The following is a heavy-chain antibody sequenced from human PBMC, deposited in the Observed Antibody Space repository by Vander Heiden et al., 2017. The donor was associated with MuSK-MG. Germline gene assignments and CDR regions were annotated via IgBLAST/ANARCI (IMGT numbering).Heavy chain of an antibody. Sequence: QVQLQQWGAGLLKPSETLSLTCAVYGGSFSGYYWSWIRKPPGKGLEWIGEINHSGSTNYNPSLKSRVTISVDTSKNQFSLKLSSVTAADTAVYYCARGIRGQAALDYWGQGTLVTVSS. V-gene: IGHV4-34*01. CDR2: INHSGST. CDR3: ARGIRGQAALDY. D-gene: IGHD3-16*01. J-gene: IGHJ4*02. CDR1: GGSFSGYY.